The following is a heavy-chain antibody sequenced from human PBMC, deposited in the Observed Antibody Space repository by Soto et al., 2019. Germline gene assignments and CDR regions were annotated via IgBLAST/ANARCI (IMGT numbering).Heavy chain of an antibody. CDR3: ARGLAARQVFGFDL. D-gene: IGHD6-6*01. Sequence: SGPTLVDPTQTLTLTCSFSGFSLTTSGVGVGWIRQPPGKALEWLAHIYWSGDEHYRPSLKSRLSITKDASKNHVVLIMTNMDPVDTAAYYCARGLAARQVFGFDLWGQGTMVTVSS. V-gene: IGHV2-5*01. J-gene: IGHJ3*01. CDR1: GFSLTTSGVG. CDR2: IYWSGDE.